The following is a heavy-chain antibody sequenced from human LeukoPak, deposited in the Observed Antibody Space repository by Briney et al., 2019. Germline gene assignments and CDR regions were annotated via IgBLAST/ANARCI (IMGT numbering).Heavy chain of an antibody. CDR2: INWNGGST. V-gene: IGHV3-20*04. J-gene: IGHJ5*02. CDR3: AREGCSGGSCYSAWFDP. D-gene: IGHD2-15*01. Sequence: GGSLRLSCAASGFTFDDYGMSWVRQAPGKGLEWVSGINWNGGSTGYADSVKGRFTISRDNAKNSLYLQMNRLRAEDTALYYCAREGCSGGSCYSAWFDPWGQGTLVTVSS. CDR1: GFTFDDYG.